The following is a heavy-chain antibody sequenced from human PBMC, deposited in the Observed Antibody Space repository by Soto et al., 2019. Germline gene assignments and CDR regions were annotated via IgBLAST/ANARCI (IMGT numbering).Heavy chain of an antibody. CDR3: AANCSSTSCYGMDV. CDR2: ISGSGGST. J-gene: IGHJ6*02. V-gene: IGHV3-23*01. D-gene: IGHD2-2*01. CDR1: GFTFSSYA. Sequence: EVQLLESGGGLVQPGGSLRLSCAASGFTFSSYAMSWVRQAPGKGLEWVSAISGSGGSTYYADSVKGRFTISRDNSKNTLYLQMNSLRAEDTAVYYCAANCSSTSCYGMDVGGQGTTVTVSS.